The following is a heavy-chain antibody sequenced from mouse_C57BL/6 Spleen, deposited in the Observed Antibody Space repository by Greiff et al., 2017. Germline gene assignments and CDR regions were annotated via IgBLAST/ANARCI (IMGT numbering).Heavy chain of an antibody. D-gene: IGHD1-1*01. J-gene: IGHJ4*01. CDR2: IHPNSGST. CDR3: ARENTTVGYAMDY. V-gene: IGHV1-64*01. CDR1: GYTFTSYW. Sequence: QVQLQQPGAELVKPGASVKLSCKASGYTFTSYWMHWVKQRPGQGLEWIGMIHPNSGSTNYNEKFKSKATLTVDKSSSTAYMQLSSLTSEDSAVYSLARENTTVGYAMDYWGQGTSVTVSS.